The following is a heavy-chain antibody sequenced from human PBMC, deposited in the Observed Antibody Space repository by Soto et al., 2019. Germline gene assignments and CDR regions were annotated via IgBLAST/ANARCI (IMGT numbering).Heavy chain of an antibody. CDR3: ASDYYYTSGNYFNYYTYAMDV. J-gene: IGHJ6*02. CDR1: GYSFTNYW. V-gene: IGHV5-10-1*01. CDR2: LEPTDSYI. D-gene: IGHD3-10*01. Sequence: PGESLKISCKGSGYSFTNYWITWVRQMPGKGLELLRRLEPTDSYINYSPSFQGHVTILADKSISTAYLQWSSLKASDTAMYYCASDYYYTSGNYFNYYTYAMDVWGQGTTVTVSS.